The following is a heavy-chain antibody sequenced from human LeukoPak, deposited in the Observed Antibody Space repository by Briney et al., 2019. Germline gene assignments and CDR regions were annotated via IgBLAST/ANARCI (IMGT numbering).Heavy chain of an antibody. J-gene: IGHJ4*02. D-gene: IGHD2-8*01. CDR2: ISWNSGSI. CDR3: APITLMVPGLD. Sequence: SLRLSCAASGFTFDDYAMHWVRQAPGKGLEWVSGISWNSGSIGYADSVKGRFTISRDNAKNSLYLQMNSLRAEDTALYYCAPITLMVPGLDWGQGTLVTVSS. CDR1: GFTFDDYA. V-gene: IGHV3-9*01.